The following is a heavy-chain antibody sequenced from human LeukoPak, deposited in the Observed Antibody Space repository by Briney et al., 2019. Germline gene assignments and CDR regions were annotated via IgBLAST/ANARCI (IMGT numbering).Heavy chain of an antibody. CDR1: GFTFSSYS. J-gene: IGHJ4*02. V-gene: IGHV3-21*01. CDR3: ARDQWQLFDY. Sequence: GRSLRLSCVASGFTFSSYSMNWVRQAPGKGLEWVSSISSSSSYIYYADSVKGRFTISRDNAKNSLYLQMNSLRAEDTAVYYCARDQWQLFDYWGQGTLVTVSS. CDR2: ISSSSSYI. D-gene: IGHD1-26*01.